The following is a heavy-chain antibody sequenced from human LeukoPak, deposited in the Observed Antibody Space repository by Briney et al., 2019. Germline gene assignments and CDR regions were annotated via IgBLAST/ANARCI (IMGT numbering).Heavy chain of an antibody. CDR3: ARRGGRSVIGY. V-gene: IGHV4-34*01. CDR1: GGSFSGFY. CDR2: IYYTGTT. J-gene: IGHJ4*02. Sequence: KPSETLSLTCEVYGGSFSGFYWSWIRQSPGKGLEWIREIYYTGTTNYNASLKSRVTISIDKSKKQMSLKLSSVTAADTAVYYCARRGGRSVIGYWGQGTLVTVSS. D-gene: IGHD3-3*02.